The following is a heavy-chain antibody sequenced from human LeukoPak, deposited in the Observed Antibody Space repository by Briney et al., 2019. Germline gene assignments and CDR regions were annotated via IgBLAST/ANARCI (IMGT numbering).Heavy chain of an antibody. Sequence: PSETLSLTCAVSGYSISSGYYWGWIRQPPGKGLKWIGNIYHSGSTYYNPSLKSRVTISVDTSKNQFSLKLNSVTAADTAVYYCARAPGQWLARGLDYWGQGTLVTVSS. CDR3: ARAPGQWLARGLDY. D-gene: IGHD6-19*01. V-gene: IGHV4-38-2*01. CDR2: IYHSGST. J-gene: IGHJ4*02. CDR1: GYSISSGYY.